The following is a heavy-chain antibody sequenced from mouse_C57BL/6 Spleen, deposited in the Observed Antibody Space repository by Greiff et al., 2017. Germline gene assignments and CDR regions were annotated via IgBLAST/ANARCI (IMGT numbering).Heavy chain of an antibody. J-gene: IGHJ3*01. CDR2: IYPGDGDP. Sequence: QVQLQQSGPELVKPGASVKLSCKASGYAFSSSWMNWVKQRPGKGLEWIGRIYPGDGDPNYNGQFKGKATLTADKSSSTAYMQLSSMTSEDSAVDVCADYCNDEAWFDYWGKGTLVTVSA. V-gene: IGHV1-82*01. D-gene: IGHD2-12*01. CDR1: GYAFSSSW. CDR3: ADYCNDEAWFDY.